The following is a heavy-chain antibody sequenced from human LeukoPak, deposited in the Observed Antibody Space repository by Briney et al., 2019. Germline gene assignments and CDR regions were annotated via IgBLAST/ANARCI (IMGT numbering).Heavy chain of an antibody. D-gene: IGHD6-13*01. CDR3: ARLAAGTRIVLDP. V-gene: IGHV1-2*02. J-gene: IGHJ5*02. CDR2: INPNSGGT. Sequence: ASVKVSCKASGYTFTGYYMHWVRQAPGQGLEWMGWINPNSGGTNYAQKFQGRVTMTRDTSISTAYMELSRLRSDDTAVYYCARLAAGTRIVLDPWGQGTLVTASS. CDR1: GYTFTGYY.